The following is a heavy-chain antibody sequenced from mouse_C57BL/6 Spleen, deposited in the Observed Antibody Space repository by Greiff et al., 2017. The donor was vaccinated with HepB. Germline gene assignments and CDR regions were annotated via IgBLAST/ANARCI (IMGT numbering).Heavy chain of an antibody. D-gene: IGHD2-1*01. V-gene: IGHV8-8*01. CDR2: IWWDDDK. J-gene: IGHJ2*01. CDR1: GFSLSTFGMG. Sequence: QVTLKESGPGILQPSQTLSLTCSFSGFSLSTFGMGVGWIRQPSGKGLEWLAHIWWDDDKYYNPALKSRLTISKDTSKNQVFLKIANVDTADTATYYCARIVLHGNYKVDYFDYWGQGTTLTVSS. CDR3: ARIVLHGNYKVDYFDY.